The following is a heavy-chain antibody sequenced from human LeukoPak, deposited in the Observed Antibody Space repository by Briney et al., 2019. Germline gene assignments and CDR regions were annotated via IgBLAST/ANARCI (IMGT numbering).Heavy chain of an antibody. V-gene: IGHV1-18*01. J-gene: IGHJ5*02. CDR3: ARDGTYYDFWSGYYLGRFDP. CDR1: GYTFTSYG. Sequence: ASVKVSCKASGYTFTSYGISWVRQAPGQGLEWMGWISAYNGNTNYAQKLQGRVTMTTDTSTSTAYMELRSLRSDDTAVYYCARDGTYYDFWSGYYLGRFDPWGQGTLVTVSS. CDR2: ISAYNGNT. D-gene: IGHD3-3*01.